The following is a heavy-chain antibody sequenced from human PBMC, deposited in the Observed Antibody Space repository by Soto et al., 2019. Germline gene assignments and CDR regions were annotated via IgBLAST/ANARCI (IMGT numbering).Heavy chain of an antibody. D-gene: IGHD5-12*01. V-gene: IGHV3-48*01. CDR3: AREALATILGFDI. Sequence: GGSLRLSCAASGFTLSSYSMNWVRQAPGKGLEWVSYISSSSSTIYYADSVKGRFTISRDKAKNSLYLQMNSLRAEDTAVYYCAREALATILGFDIWGQGTMVTVSS. CDR2: ISSSSSTI. J-gene: IGHJ3*02. CDR1: GFTLSSYS.